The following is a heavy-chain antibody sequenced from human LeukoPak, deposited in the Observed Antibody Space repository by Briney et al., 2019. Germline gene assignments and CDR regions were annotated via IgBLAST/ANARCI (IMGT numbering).Heavy chain of an antibody. CDR1: GYTFTNYA. D-gene: IGHD3-10*01. J-gene: IGHJ6*02. Sequence: ASVTVSCKASGYTFTNYAMHWVRQAPGQRLEWMGGIIPIFGTANYAQKLQGRVTITADESTSTAYMELSSLRSEDTAVYYCATGSGSAGMDVWGQGTTVTVSS. CDR2: IIPIFGTA. CDR3: ATGSGSAGMDV. V-gene: IGHV1-69*13.